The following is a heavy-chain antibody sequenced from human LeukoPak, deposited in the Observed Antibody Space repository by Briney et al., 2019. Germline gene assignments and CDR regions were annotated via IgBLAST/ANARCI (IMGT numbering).Heavy chain of an antibody. CDR2: ISTTGNTI. CDR3: ARLVSNWFDP. Sequence: PGGSLRLSCAASGFTFSSYAMHWVRQAPGKGLEWVSYISTTGNTIYYADSVKGRFTISRDNAKKSLYLQMNSLRAEDTAVYYCARLVSNWFDPWGQGTLVAVSS. CDR1: GFTFSSYA. D-gene: IGHD1-26*01. V-gene: IGHV3-48*04. J-gene: IGHJ5*02.